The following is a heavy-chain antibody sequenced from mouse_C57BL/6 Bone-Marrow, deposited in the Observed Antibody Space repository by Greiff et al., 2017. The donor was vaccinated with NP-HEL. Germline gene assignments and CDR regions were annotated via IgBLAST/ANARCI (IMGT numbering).Heavy chain of an antibody. CDR2: ISDGGSYT. J-gene: IGHJ1*03. V-gene: IGHV5-4*01. CDR1: GFTFSSYA. Sequence: EVQVVESGGGLVKPGGSLKLSCAASGFTFSSYAMSWVRQTPEKRLEWVATISDGGSYTYYPDNVKGRFTISRDNAKNNLYLQMSHLKSEDTAMYYCARDLGYYGSRGYFDVWGTGTTVTVSS. CDR3: ARDLGYYGSRGYFDV. D-gene: IGHD1-1*01.